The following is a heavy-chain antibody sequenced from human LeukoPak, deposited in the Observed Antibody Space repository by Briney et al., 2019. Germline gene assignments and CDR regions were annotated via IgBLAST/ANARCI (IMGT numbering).Heavy chain of an antibody. CDR1: GGSFSGYY. J-gene: IGHJ4*02. Sequence: SETLPLTCAVYGGSFSGYYWSWIRQPPGKGLEWIGEINHSGSTNYNPSLKSRVTISVDTSKNQFSLKLGSVTAADTAVYYCARFAVGATRGYLDYWGQGTLVTVSS. D-gene: IGHD1-26*01. CDR2: INHSGST. CDR3: ARFAVGATRGYLDY. V-gene: IGHV4-34*01.